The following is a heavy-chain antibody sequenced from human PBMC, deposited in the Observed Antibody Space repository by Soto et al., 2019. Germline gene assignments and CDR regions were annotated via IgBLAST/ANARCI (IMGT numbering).Heavy chain of an antibody. D-gene: IGHD2-2*01. CDR1: GGTFSSYT. V-gene: IGHV1-69*08. Sequence: QVQLVQSGAEVKKPGSSVKVPCKVSGGTFSSYTITWVRQAPGQGLELMGRIVPILDKTNYAAEFQGRPTITADKSSTTAFMELSGLRFEDSAIYYCARAVSIQVPALLGSWGQGTLVTVSS. CDR3: ARAVSIQVPALLGS. J-gene: IGHJ5*02. CDR2: IVPILDKT.